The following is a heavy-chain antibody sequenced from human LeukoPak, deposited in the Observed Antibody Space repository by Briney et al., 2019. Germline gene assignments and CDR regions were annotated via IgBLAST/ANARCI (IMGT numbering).Heavy chain of an antibody. Sequence: SQTLSLTCTVSGGSISSGSYYWSWIRQPAEKGLEWIGRIYTSGSTNYNPSLKSRVTISVDTSKNQFSLKLSSVTAADTAVYYCASWVIVPRYYMDVWGKGTTVTVSS. J-gene: IGHJ6*03. CDR3: ASWVIVPRYYMDV. CDR2: IYTSGST. D-gene: IGHD2-2*01. CDR1: GGSISSGSYY. V-gene: IGHV4-61*02.